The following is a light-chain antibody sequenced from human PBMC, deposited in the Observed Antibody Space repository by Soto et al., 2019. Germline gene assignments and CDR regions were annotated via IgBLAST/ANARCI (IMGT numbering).Light chain of an antibody. CDR2: KAS. CDR1: HSVSTW. Sequence: DIQLTQSPSTLSASVGDRVSITCRASHSVSTWFAWYQQKPGKAPKALIYKASSLESGVPSRFSGSGSETEFTLTISSLPPDYFATYYCQQYNAFWTFGQGTKVEMK. CDR3: QQYNAFWT. J-gene: IGKJ1*01. V-gene: IGKV1-5*03.